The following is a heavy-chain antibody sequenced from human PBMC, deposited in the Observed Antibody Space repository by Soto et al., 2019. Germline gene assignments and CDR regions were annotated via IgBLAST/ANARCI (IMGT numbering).Heavy chain of an antibody. V-gene: IGHV3-23*01. CDR2: IGGAAVST. CDR1: GFIFSNYA. CDR3: AKDSTSYNGIYDPFDI. J-gene: IGHJ3*02. D-gene: IGHD1-1*01. Sequence: EVQLLESGGGLVQPGGSLRLSCEASGFIFSNYAMSWVRQGPGKGLEWVSVIGGAAVSTDCADSVKGRCTVSRDDSKNTVYLQLDSLRDDDTAVYYCAKDSTSYNGIYDPFDIWGQATMVTVSS.